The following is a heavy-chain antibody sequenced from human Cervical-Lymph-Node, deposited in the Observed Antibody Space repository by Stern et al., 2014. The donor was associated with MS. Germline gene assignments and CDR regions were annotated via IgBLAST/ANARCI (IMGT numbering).Heavy chain of an antibody. CDR2: FDAEDGET. V-gene: IGHV1-24*01. Sequence: VQLVQSGAEVKKPGASVKGSCKVSGYSFTELPIHWVRQGPGKGLEWMGGFDAEDGETNYAQKFQGRVTMTQDTSIDTAYMELSSLRSDDTAVYYCATSVGSGGYYFYGMDVWGQGTTVTVSS. J-gene: IGHJ6*02. CDR1: GYSFTELP. CDR3: ATSVGSGGYYFYGMDV. D-gene: IGHD6-19*01.